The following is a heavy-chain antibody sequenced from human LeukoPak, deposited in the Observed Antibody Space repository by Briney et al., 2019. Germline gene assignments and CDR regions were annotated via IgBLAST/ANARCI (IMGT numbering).Heavy chain of an antibody. CDR2: IYYSGST. Sequence: SETLSLTCTVSGGSISSSGYYWGWIRQPLGKGLEWIGSIYYSGSTYYNPSLKSRVTISVDTSKNQFSLKLSSVTAADTAVYYCARGVHGAFDIWGQGTMVTVSS. D-gene: IGHD1-1*01. CDR3: ARGVHGAFDI. CDR1: GGSISSSGYY. J-gene: IGHJ3*02. V-gene: IGHV4-39*07.